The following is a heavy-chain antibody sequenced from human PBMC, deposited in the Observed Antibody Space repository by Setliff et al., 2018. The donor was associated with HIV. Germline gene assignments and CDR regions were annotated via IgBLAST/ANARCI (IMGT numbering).Heavy chain of an antibody. CDR2: IYTSGST. CDR1: GGSISSYY. CDR3: AREPATYNGYNWDYYGTHL. Sequence: SETLSLTCTVAGGSISSYYWNLIRQPAGKGLEWIGRIYTSGSTNYNPSLKSRVTMSVDTSKNQFSLKLSSVTAADTAVYYCAREPATYNGYNWDYYGTHLWGPGTTVTVSS. J-gene: IGHJ6*02. V-gene: IGHV4-4*07. D-gene: IGHD5-12*01.